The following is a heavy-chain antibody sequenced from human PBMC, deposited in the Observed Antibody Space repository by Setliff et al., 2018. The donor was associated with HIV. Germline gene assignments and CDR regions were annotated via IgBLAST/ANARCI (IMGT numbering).Heavy chain of an antibody. CDR1: GSGFTFSSYS. J-gene: IGHJ4*02. D-gene: IGHD3-16*01. V-gene: IGHV3-48*04. Sequence: GGSLRLSCAASGSGFTFSSYSMNWVRQAPGKGLEWVSFIGGHGSIIHYADSVKGRFTISRDNAKNSVYLQMHSLRVEDTAVYYCAAVPWGHSSLIIDHWGQGTPVTVSS. CDR3: AAVPWGHSSLIIDH. CDR2: IGGHGSII.